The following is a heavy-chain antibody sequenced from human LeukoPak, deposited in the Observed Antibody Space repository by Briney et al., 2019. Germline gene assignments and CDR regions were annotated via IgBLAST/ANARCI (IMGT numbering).Heavy chain of an antibody. CDR3: AMGSDYFDH. CDR1: GYSFTNYW. CDR2: IFPGDSDT. Sequence: GESLKISCKGSGYSFTNYWIGWVRQMPGKGLEWMGIIFPGDSDTRYSPSFQGQVTISADKSINTAYLRWGSLKASDTAMYYCAMGSDYFDHWGLGTLVTVSS. J-gene: IGHJ4*02. V-gene: IGHV5-51*01.